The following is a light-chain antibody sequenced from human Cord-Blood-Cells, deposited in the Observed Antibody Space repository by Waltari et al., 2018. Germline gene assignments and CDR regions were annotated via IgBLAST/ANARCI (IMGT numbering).Light chain of an antibody. J-gene: IGKJ2*01. Sequence: DIQITPSPSSLSASVGDRVTITCRASQSISSYLHWYQQKPGKAPKLLIYAASSLQSGVPSRFSGGGSGTDFTLTISSLQPEDFATYYCQQSYSTPPYTFGQGTKLEIK. V-gene: IGKV1-39*01. CDR2: AAS. CDR3: QQSYSTPPYT. CDR1: QSISSY.